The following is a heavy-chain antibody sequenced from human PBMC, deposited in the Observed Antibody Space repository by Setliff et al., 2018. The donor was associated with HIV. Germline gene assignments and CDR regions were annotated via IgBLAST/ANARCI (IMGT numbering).Heavy chain of an antibody. CDR3: ARTKYDPSDAFDI. J-gene: IGHJ3*02. CDR1: GGSFSGYY. CDR2: IYYSGST. V-gene: IGHV4-34*01. D-gene: IGHD1-1*01. Sequence: SETLSLTCAVYGGSFSGYYWGWIRQPPGKGLEWIGSIYYSGSTYYNPSLKSRVTISEDTSKNQFSLKVSSVTAADTAVYYCARTKYDPSDAFDIWGPGTMVTVSS.